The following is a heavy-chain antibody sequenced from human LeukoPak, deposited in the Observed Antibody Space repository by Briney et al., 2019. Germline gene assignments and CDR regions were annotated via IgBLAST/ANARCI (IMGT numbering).Heavy chain of an antibody. D-gene: IGHD4-17*01. CDR1: GFTFNSYA. Sequence: PGGSLRLSCAASGFTFNSYAMIWVRQAPGKGLEWVSSISDSGIITLYADSVKGRFTISRDNSKNTLYLQMNSLRAEDTAVYSCAKEILISTDYACDYWGQGTLVTVSS. V-gene: IGHV3-23*01. J-gene: IGHJ4*02. CDR3: AKEILISTDYACDY. CDR2: ISDSGIIT.